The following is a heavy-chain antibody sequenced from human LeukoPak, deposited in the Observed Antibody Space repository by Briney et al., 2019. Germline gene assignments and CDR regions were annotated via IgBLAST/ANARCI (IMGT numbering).Heavy chain of an antibody. CDR2: IFHSGHT. V-gene: IGHV4-4*02. D-gene: IGHD6-13*01. CDR3: ARASYSSSWYVRDY. J-gene: IGHJ4*02. Sequence: PSGTLSLTCTLSGGSVASPNWWTWVRQPPGKGLEWIGQIFHSGHTNYNPSLESRVTISVDTSKNQFSLKLSSVTAADTAVYYCARASYSSSWYVRDYWAQGTLVTVSS. CDR1: GGSVASPNW.